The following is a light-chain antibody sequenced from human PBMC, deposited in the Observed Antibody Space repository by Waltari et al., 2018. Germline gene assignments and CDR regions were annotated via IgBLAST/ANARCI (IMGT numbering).Light chain of an antibody. V-gene: IGLV1-40*01. CDR1: SPNLGAGHD. CDR2: GNN. J-gene: IGLJ3*02. Sequence: QSVLTQPPSVSGAPGQRVTISCTGSSPNLGAGHDVHWYQQLPGTVPKLLIDGNNNRPSGVPDRFSGSKSGTSASLAITGLQAEDEGDYYCQSYDRSLSGWVFGGGTKLTVL. CDR3: QSYDRSLSGWV.